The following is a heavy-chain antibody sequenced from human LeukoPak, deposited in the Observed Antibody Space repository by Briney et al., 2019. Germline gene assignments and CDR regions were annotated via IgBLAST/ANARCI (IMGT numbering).Heavy chain of an antibody. V-gene: IGHV4-4*07. D-gene: IGHD2-21*01. Sequence: KPSETXSLTCTASGGSISGYWWGWLRQXAGKGLEWIGRIYTSGITNYNPSLKSRVTMSVDTSKNQFSLKLSSVTAADTAVYYCARVVIPDAFGAFNIWGQGTMVTVSS. CDR2: IYTSGIT. J-gene: IGHJ3*02. CDR3: ARVVIPDAFGAFNI. CDR1: GGSISGYW.